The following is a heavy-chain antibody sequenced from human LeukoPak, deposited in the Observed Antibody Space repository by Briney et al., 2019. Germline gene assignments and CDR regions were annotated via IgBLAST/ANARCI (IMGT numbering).Heavy chain of an antibody. D-gene: IGHD3/OR15-3a*01. CDR3: ARDGLDRGSREYYFDF. CDR1: GFTVSNNY. V-gene: IGHV3-53*01. Sequence: GGSLRLSCAASGFTVSNNYMSWVRQAPGKGLEWVAVIYSSGNTYYADSVKGRFTISRDNSKNTLYLQMNSLRAEDTAVYYCARDGLDRGSREYYFDFWGQGTLVTVSS. CDR2: IYSSGNT. J-gene: IGHJ4*02.